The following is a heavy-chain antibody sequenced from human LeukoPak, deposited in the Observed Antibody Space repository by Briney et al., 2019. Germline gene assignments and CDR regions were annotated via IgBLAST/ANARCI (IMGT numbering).Heavy chain of an antibody. Sequence: SETLSLTCTVSGGSISSYYWSWIRQPPGKGLEWIGYIYYGGSTNYNPSLKSRVTISVDTSKNQFSLKLSSVTAADAAVYYCARERNDYGDSYYFDYWGQGTLVTVSS. CDR2: IYYGGST. J-gene: IGHJ4*02. V-gene: IGHV4-59*01. D-gene: IGHD4-17*01. CDR1: GGSISSYY. CDR3: ARERNDYGDSYYFDY.